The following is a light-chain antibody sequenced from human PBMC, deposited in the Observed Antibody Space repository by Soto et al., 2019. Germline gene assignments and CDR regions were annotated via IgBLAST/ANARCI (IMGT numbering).Light chain of an antibody. Sequence: EIVMTQSPGTLSVSPGERATLSCRASQTVGSNLAWYQQKPGQAPRFLIYDASSRATGTPDRFSGSGSGTDFTLTISRLEPEDFAVYYCQQYGSSFTFGQGTRLEIK. CDR2: DAS. CDR3: QQYGSSFT. V-gene: IGKV3-20*01. J-gene: IGKJ5*01. CDR1: QTVGSN.